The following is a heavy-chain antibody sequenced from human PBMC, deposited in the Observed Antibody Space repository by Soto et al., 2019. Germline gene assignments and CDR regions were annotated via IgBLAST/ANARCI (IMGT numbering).Heavy chain of an antibody. D-gene: IGHD2-21*02. CDR1: GFTFSSYG. V-gene: IGHV3-30*18. CDR3: AKDIFPYCGGDCYSTYLFDY. Sequence: GGSLRLSCAASGFTFSSYGMHWVRQAPGKGLEWVAVISYDGSNKYYADSVKGRFTISRDNSKNTLYLQMNSLRAEDTAVYYCAKDIFPYCGGDCYSTYLFDYWGQGTLVTVSS. CDR2: ISYDGSNK. J-gene: IGHJ4*02.